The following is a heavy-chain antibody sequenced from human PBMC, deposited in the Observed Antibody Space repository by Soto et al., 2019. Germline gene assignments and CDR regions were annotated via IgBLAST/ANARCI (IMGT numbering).Heavy chain of an antibody. CDR1: GFTFGDYW. CDR3: AKLGSGYYTGLYFDY. J-gene: IGHJ4*02. V-gene: IGHV3-7*03. Sequence: PGGSLRLSCAASGFTFGDYWMSWARQAPGKGLEWVAHIKKDGSENYYVDSVTGRFTVSRDNTKNSLYLQMNSLRAEDTAVYYCAKLGSGYYTGLYFDYWGQGTLVTVSS. D-gene: IGHD3-3*01. CDR2: IKKDGSEN.